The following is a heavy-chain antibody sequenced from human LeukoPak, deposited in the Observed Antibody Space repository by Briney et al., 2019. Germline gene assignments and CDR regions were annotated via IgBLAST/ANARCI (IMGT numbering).Heavy chain of an antibody. Sequence: GGSLRLSCAASGFTSSSHGMNWVRQAPGKGLEWVSSISSLSSYIYYADSVKGRFTISRDNAKNSLYLQMNSLRAEDTAVYYCTKVNSDLNGMDVWGQGTTVTVSS. CDR3: TKVNSDLNGMDV. CDR2: ISSLSSYI. CDR1: GFTSSSHG. V-gene: IGHV3-21*06. D-gene: IGHD2/OR15-2a*01. J-gene: IGHJ6*02.